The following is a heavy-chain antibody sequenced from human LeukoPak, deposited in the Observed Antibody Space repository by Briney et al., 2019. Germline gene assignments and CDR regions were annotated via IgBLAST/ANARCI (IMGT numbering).Heavy chain of an antibody. Sequence: PEGSLRLSCAASGFTFSNHWMHWVRQAPGKGLEWVSYISSSGSIIYYADSVKGRFTISRDNAKNSLYLQMNSLRAEDTAVYYCAREMGGITNWFDPWGQGTLVTVSS. CDR3: AREMGGITNWFDP. CDR1: GFTFSNHW. V-gene: IGHV3-48*03. J-gene: IGHJ5*02. CDR2: ISSSGSII. D-gene: IGHD3-16*01.